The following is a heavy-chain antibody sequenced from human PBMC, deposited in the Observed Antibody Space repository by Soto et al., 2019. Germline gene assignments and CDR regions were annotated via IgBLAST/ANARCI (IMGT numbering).Heavy chain of an antibody. CDR1: GGSISSGDYY. Sequence: TLSLTCTVSGGSISSGDYYWSWIRQPPGKGLEWIGYIYYSGSTYYNPSLKSRVTISVDTSKNQFSLKLSSVTAADTAVYYCARVIATTGKWFDPWGQGTLVTVSS. J-gene: IGHJ5*02. CDR3: ARVIATTGKWFDP. CDR2: IYYSGST. V-gene: IGHV4-30-4*01. D-gene: IGHD6-13*01.